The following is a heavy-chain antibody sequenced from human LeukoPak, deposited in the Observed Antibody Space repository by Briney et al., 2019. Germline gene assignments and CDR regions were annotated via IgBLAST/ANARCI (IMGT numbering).Heavy chain of an antibody. V-gene: IGHV3-30-3*01. CDR1: GFTFSSYA. CDR2: ISYDGSNK. D-gene: IGHD3/OR15-3a*01. CDR3: ASVYGATDWYYFDY. J-gene: IGHJ4*02. Sequence: QPGRSLRLSCAASGFTFSSYAMHWVRQAPGKGLEWVAVISYDGSNKYYADSVKGRFTISRDNSKNTLYLQMNSLRAEDTAVYYCASVYGATDWYYFDYWGQGTLVTVSS.